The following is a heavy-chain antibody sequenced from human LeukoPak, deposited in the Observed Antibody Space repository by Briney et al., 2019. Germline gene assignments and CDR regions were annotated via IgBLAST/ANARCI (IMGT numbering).Heavy chain of an antibody. D-gene: IGHD2-2*01. CDR2: IHYSGNT. CDR1: GGSISSYH. J-gene: IGHJ5*02. CDR3: ARARLGGIVVVPAGSEGRYWFGP. V-gene: IGHV4-59*01. Sequence: SETLSLTCTVSGGSISSYHWSWIRQPPGKGLEWIGYIHYSGNTNYNPSLRSRVTISVDTSKNQFSLRLSSVTAADTAVYYCARARLGGIVVVPAGSEGRYWFGPWGQGTLVTVCS.